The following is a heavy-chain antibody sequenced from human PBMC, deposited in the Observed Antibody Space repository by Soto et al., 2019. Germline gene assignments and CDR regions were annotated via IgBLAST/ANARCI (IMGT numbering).Heavy chain of an antibody. CDR1: GGSFSSYY. D-gene: IGHD2-21*01. V-gene: IGHV4-59*01. CDR3: TRGGDAYKNGH. J-gene: IGHJ4*02. Sequence: SETLSLTCDVSGGSFSSYYWSWIRQPPGKGLEWIGYIYYSGSTNYNPSLKSRVTMSVDTSKNQFSLKLTSVNAADTAVYYCTRGGDAYKNGHWGQGTLVTVSS. CDR2: IYYSGST.